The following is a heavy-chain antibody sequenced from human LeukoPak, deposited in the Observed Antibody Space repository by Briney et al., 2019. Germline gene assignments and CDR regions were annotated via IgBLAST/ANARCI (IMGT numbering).Heavy chain of an antibody. CDR3: AKVTGRIFGVGGFDP. D-gene: IGHD3-3*01. Sequence: PGGSLTLFCAPSGLTSAVYATHSVRQPPGKGLEWVSDNSWNSGNISYADSVKGRFTISRDNAKNFLYLQMNSLRPENTALYYWAKVTGRIFGVGGFDPWGQGTLVTVSS. CDR1: GLTSAVYA. J-gene: IGHJ5*02. V-gene: IGHV3-9*02. CDR2: NSWNSGNI.